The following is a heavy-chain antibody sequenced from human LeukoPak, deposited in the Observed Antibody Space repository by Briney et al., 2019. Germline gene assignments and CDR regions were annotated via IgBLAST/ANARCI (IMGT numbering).Heavy chain of an antibody. CDR1: GFTFSTYA. V-gene: IGHV3-23*01. J-gene: IGHJ3*02. CDR2: IRGSGGST. Sequence: GGSLRLSCAASGFTFSTYAMTWVRQAPGRGLEWVSTIRGSGGSTYYADSVKGRFTISRDNSKNTLYLQMNSLRAEDTAVYYCARYCTNGVCSRGDAFDIWGQGTMVTVSS. CDR3: ARYCTNGVCSRGDAFDI. D-gene: IGHD2-8*01.